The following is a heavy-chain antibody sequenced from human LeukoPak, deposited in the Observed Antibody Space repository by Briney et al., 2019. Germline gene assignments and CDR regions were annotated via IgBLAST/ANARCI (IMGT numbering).Heavy chain of an antibody. Sequence: SQTLSLTCAVSGGSIANDYWSWMRQPPGKGLEGIGYVYHGGSTNYNPSLKSRVTMSVDTSKNQFSLKLSSVTAADTAVYYCARELSSGYSDYWGRGILVTVSS. J-gene: IGHJ4*02. CDR2: VYHGGST. CDR3: ARELSSGYSDY. D-gene: IGHD3-22*01. V-gene: IGHV4-59*01. CDR1: GGSIANDY.